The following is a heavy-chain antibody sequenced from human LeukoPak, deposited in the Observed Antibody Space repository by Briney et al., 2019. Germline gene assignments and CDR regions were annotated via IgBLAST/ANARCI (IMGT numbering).Heavy chain of an antibody. D-gene: IGHD3-22*01. CDR1: GGSFSGYY. V-gene: IGHV4-34*01. Sequence: SETLSLTCAVYGGSFSGYYWSWTRQPPGKGLEWIGEINHSGSTNYNPSLKSRVTISVDTSKNQFSLKLSSVTAADTAVYYCARGDYYDSSGYSRFLDYWGQGTLVTVSS. J-gene: IGHJ4*02. CDR3: ARGDYYDSSGYSRFLDY. CDR2: INHSGST.